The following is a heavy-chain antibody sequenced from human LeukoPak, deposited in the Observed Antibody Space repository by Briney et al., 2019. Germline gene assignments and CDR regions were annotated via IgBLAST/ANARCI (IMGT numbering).Heavy chain of an antibody. CDR1: GGTFSSYA. CDR2: IIPIFGTA. V-gene: IGHV1-69*13. J-gene: IGHJ6*03. D-gene: IGHD2-2*01. Sequence: SVKVSCKASGGTFSSYAISWVRQAPGQGLEWMGGIIPIFGTANYAQKFQGRVTITADESTSTAYMELSSLRSEDTAVYYCARAPPPIVVPDYYYMDVWGKGTTVTISS. CDR3: ARAPPPIVVPDYYYMDV.